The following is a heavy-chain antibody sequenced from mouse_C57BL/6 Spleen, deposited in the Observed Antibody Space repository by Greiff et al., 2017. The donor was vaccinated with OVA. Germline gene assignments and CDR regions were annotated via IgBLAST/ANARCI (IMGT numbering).Heavy chain of an antibody. CDR3: TRGDYYGSPFAY. Sequence: EVQLQQSGTVLARPGASVKMSCKTSGYTFTSYWMHWVKQRPGQGLEWIGAIYPGNSDTSYNQKFKGKAKLTAVTSARTAYMELSSLTNEDSAVYYCTRGDYYGSPFAYWGQGTLVTVSA. V-gene: IGHV1-5*01. J-gene: IGHJ3*01. CDR2: IYPGNSDT. CDR1: GYTFTSYW. D-gene: IGHD1-1*01.